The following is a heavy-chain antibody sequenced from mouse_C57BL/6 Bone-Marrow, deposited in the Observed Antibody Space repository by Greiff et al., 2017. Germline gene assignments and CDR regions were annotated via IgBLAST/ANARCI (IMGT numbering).Heavy chain of an antibody. Sequence: VQLKESGPVLVKPGPSVKISCKASGFTFTDYYMHWVKQSHGKSLEWIGLVYPYNGGTSYNQKFKGKATLTVDTSSSTAYMELNSLTSEDSAVYYCAREDGWLLRYFDVWGTGTTVTVSS. V-gene: IGHV1-36*01. D-gene: IGHD2-3*01. CDR1: GFTFTDYY. CDR3: AREDGWLLRYFDV. CDR2: VYPYNGGT. J-gene: IGHJ1*03.